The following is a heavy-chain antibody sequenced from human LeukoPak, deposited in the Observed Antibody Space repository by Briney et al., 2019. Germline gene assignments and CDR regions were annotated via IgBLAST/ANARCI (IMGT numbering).Heavy chain of an antibody. CDR2: IYYSGST. J-gene: IGHJ4*02. D-gene: IGHD3-22*01. CDR3: ARGGRYSKDYYDSSGYFFDY. V-gene: IGHV4-59*01. Sequence: KPSETLSLTCTVSGGSISSYYWSWIRQPPGKGLKWIGYIYYSGSTNYNPSLKSRVTISVDTSKNQFSLKLSSVTAADTAVYYCARGGRYSKDYYDSSGYFFDYWGQGTLVTVSS. CDR1: GGSISSYY.